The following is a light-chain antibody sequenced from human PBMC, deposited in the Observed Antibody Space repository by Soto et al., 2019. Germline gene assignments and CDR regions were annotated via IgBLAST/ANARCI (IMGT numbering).Light chain of an antibody. CDR3: QQYENLPT. V-gene: IGKV1-33*01. Sequence: DIQLTQSPSLLSASVVDRVTITCRASHDISTYLAWYQQKPGRAPKLLIYDASNLEAGVPSRFRGSGSGTDFTFTISRLQPEDIATYYCQQYENLPTFGQGTRLEIK. CDR1: HDISTY. J-gene: IGKJ5*01. CDR2: DAS.